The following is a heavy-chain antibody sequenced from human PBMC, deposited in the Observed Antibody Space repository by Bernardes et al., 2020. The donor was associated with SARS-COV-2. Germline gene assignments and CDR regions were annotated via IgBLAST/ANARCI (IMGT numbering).Heavy chain of an antibody. CDR1: GFTFSSNS. CDR3: AREPSGLYDSSGYNGMDV. J-gene: IGHJ6*02. V-gene: IGHV3-48*01. Sequence: GGSLRLSCAASGFTFSSNSMNWVRQAPGKGLEWVSYISSSSGDTKYYADFVKGRFTISRDNAKNSLYLQMNSLRAEDTAVYYCAREPSGLYDSSGYNGMDVWGQGTTVTVSS. D-gene: IGHD3-22*01. CDR2: ISSSSGDTK.